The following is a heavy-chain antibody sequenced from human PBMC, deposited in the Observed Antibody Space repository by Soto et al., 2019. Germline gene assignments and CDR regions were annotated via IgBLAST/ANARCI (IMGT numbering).Heavy chain of an antibody. D-gene: IGHD6-19*01. V-gene: IGHV6-1*01. CDR3: ARGGRPVAPV. CDR1: GDSVSSNSGT. Sequence: QTLSLTCVISGDSVSSNSGTWNWIRQSPSRGLEWLGRIYYRSKWYNDYAVSVKSRLIINPDTSKNQFSLQLTSVTPEDTAVYYCARGGRPVAPVWGPGTLVTVSS. J-gene: IGHJ4*02. CDR2: IYYRSKWYN.